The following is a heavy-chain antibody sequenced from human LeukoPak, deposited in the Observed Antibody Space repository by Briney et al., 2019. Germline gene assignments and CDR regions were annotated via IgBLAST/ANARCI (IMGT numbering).Heavy chain of an antibody. D-gene: IGHD3-22*01. CDR2: MSYDGSNK. CDR3: ARVDSSGYYFMKPFDY. CDR1: GFTFSSYA. Sequence: GRSLRLSCAASGFTFSSYAMHWVRQAPGKGLEWVAVMSYDGSNKYYADSMKGRFTISRDNSKNTLYLQMNSLRAEDTAVYYCARVDSSGYYFMKPFDYWGQGTLVTVSS. V-gene: IGHV3-30-3*01. J-gene: IGHJ4*02.